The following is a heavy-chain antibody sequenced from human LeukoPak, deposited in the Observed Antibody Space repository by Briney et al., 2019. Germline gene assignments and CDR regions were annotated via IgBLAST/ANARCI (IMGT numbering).Heavy chain of an antibody. CDR2: IYPGDSDT. CDR3: ARHRGYGPFDY. J-gene: IGHJ4*02. Sequence: ETLSLTCTVSGGSISSYYWSWIRQPAGKGLEWMGIIYPGDSDTRYSPSFQGQVTISADKSISTAYLQWSSLKASDTAMYYCARHRGYGPFDYWGQGTLVTVSS. V-gene: IGHV5-51*01. CDR1: GGSISSYY. D-gene: IGHD3-22*01.